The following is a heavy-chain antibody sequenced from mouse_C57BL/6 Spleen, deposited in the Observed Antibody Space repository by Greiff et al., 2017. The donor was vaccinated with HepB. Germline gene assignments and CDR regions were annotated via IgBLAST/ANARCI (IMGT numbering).Heavy chain of an antibody. CDR3: ARAPIYYDYDAGFAY. D-gene: IGHD2-4*01. J-gene: IGHJ3*01. CDR1: GYTFTSYW. V-gene: IGHV1-55*01. Sequence: QVQLKQPGAELVKPGASVKMSCKASGYTFTSYWITWVKQRPGQGLEWIGDIYPGSGSTNYNEKFKSKATLTVDTSSSTAYMQLSSLTSEDSAVYYCARAPIYYDYDAGFAYWGQGTLVTVSA. CDR2: IYPGSGST.